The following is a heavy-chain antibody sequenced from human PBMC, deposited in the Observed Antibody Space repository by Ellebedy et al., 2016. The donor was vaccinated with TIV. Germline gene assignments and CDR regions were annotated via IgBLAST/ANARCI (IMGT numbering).Heavy chain of an antibody. Sequence: GGSLRLSXAASGFTFSSYGMHWVRQAPGKGLEWVAVIWYDGSNKYYADSVKGRFTISRDNSKNTLYLQMNSLRAEDTAVYYCASLIGYYYGSGRTDAFDIWGQGTMVTVSS. J-gene: IGHJ3*02. D-gene: IGHD3-10*01. CDR2: IWYDGSNK. V-gene: IGHV3-33*01. CDR1: GFTFSSYG. CDR3: ASLIGYYYGSGRTDAFDI.